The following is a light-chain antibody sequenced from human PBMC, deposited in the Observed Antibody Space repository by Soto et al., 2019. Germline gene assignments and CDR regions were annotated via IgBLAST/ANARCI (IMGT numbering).Light chain of an antibody. Sequence: DIVMTQSPDSLAVSLGERATINCKSSQSVLYSSNNKNYLAWYQQKPGQPPKLLIYLASTRESGVPDRFSGSGSGTDFTLTISSLQAEDVAVYYCQQSYSTPQTFGQGNKVEI. V-gene: IGKV4-1*01. J-gene: IGKJ1*01. CDR2: LAS. CDR1: QSVLYSSNNKNY. CDR3: QQSYSTPQT.